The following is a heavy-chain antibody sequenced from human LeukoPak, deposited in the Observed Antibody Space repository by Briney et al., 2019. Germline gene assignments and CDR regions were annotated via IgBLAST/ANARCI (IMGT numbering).Heavy chain of an antibody. CDR2: LSDDGSNK. D-gene: IGHD6-13*01. Sequence: QSGGSLRLSCAASSFTFIYFAMHWVRQAPGKGLEWVAVLSDDGSNKFYADSVKGRFTISRDNSKNTLYLQMNSLRAEDTAFYYCARNPHSSSSYYFDSWGQGTLVTVSS. CDR3: ARNPHSSSSYYFDS. J-gene: IGHJ4*02. V-gene: IGHV3-30*03. CDR1: SFTFIYFA.